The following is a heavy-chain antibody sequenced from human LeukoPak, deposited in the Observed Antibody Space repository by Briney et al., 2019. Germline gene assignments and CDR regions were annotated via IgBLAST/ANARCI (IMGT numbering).Heavy chain of an antibody. Sequence: PGGSLRLSRAASGFTFSSYWMSWVRQAPGKGLEWVANIKQDGSEKYYVDSVKGRFTISRDNAKNSLYLQMNSLRAEDTAVYYCARDPESTYYDILTGYYNEVGYWGQGTLVTVSS. J-gene: IGHJ4*02. CDR1: GFTFSSYW. V-gene: IGHV3-7*01. CDR2: IKQDGSEK. D-gene: IGHD3-9*01. CDR3: ARDPESTYYDILTGYYNEVGY.